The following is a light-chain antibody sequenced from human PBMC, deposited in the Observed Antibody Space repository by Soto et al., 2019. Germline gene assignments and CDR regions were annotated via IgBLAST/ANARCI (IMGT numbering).Light chain of an antibody. Sequence: EIVLTQSPATLSLSPGERATLSCRASQSVSSYLVWYQQKPGQAPRFLIYDASNRATGIPARFSGSGSGTDFTLTSSSLEPEDVAVYYCQQRSNWPLTFGGGTKVEIK. CDR1: QSVSSY. V-gene: IGKV3-11*01. CDR3: QQRSNWPLT. J-gene: IGKJ4*01. CDR2: DAS.